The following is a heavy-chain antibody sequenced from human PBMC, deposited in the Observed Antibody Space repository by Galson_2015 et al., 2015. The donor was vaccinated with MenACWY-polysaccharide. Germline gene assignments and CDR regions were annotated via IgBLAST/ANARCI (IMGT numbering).Heavy chain of an antibody. CDR1: GFTFDDYG. CDR2: INWNGGST. Sequence: SLRLSCAASGFTFDDYGMSWVRQAPGEGLEWVSGINWNGGSTGYADSVKGRFTISRDNAKNSLYLQMNSLRAEDTALYHCARNYYDSSGGAFDIWGQETMVTVSS. CDR3: ARNYYDSSGGAFDI. D-gene: IGHD3-22*01. J-gene: IGHJ3*02. V-gene: IGHV3-20*01.